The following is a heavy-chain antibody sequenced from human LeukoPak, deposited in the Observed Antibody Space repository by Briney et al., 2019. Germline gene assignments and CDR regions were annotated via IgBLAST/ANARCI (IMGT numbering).Heavy chain of an antibody. CDR1: GGSISYYY. Sequence: SETLSLTCTVSGGSISYYYWSWIRQSPGKGPEWIGYIYYSGTTKYNPSLKRRVTISVDTTTNQLSLLLRTVPAADTAAYYCLGEGLQTTGPGGMDVWGQRNTGSVSS. CDR2: IYYSGTT. V-gene: IGHV4-59*01. CDR3: LGEGLQTTGPGGMDV. J-gene: IGHJ6*02. D-gene: IGHD4-17*01.